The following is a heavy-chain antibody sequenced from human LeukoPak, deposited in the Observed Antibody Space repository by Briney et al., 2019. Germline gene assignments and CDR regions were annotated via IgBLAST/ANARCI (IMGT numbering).Heavy chain of an antibody. J-gene: IGHJ6*02. CDR2: INHSGST. Sequence: SKTLSLTCAVYGGSFSGYYWSWIRQPPGKGLEWIGEINHSGSTNYNPSLKSRVTVSVDTSKNQFSLKLSSVTAADTAVYYCARAGHYFGGDRSQRYGMDVWGQGTTVTVSS. D-gene: IGHD2-21*02. CDR3: ARAGHYFGGDRSQRYGMDV. V-gene: IGHV4-34*01. CDR1: GGSFSGYY.